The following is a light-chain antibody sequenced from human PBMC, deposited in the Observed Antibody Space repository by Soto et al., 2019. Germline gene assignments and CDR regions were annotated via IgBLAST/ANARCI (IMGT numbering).Light chain of an antibody. CDR2: KAS. Sequence: EIQLTQSPSTLSGSVGDSVTLTCRASQTISSWLAWYQQKPGKAPKLLIYKASTLKSGVPSRFSGSGSGTHFTLTISRLEPEDFAVYYCQQYGIVFGPGTKVDI. V-gene: IGKV1-5*03. CDR3: QQYGIV. J-gene: IGKJ3*01. CDR1: QTISSW.